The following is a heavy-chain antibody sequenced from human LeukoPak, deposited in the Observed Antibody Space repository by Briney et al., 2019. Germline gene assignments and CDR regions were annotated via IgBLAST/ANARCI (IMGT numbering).Heavy chain of an antibody. J-gene: IGHJ4*02. CDR3: ARGGLTYYYDSSGYQQPDY. CDR2: ISAYNGNT. D-gene: IGHD3-22*01. CDR1: GYTFTSYG. Sequence: GASVKVSCKASGYTFTSYGTSWVRQAPGQGLEWMGWISAYNGNTNYAQKLQGRVTMTTDTCTSTAYMELRSLRSDDTAVYYCARGGLTYYYDSSGYQQPDYWGQGTLVTVSS. V-gene: IGHV1-18*01.